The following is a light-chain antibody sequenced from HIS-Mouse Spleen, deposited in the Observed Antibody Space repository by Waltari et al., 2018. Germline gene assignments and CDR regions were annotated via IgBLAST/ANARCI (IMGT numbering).Light chain of an antibody. CDR3: AAWDDSLSGPV. CDR2: RNN. Sequence: QSVLTQPPSASGTPGQRVTISCSGSSSNIGINYVYWYQQLPETAPKLLIYRNNQRPSGVPDRFSGSKSGTSASLAISGLRSEDEADYYCAAWDDSLSGPVFGGGTKLTVL. V-gene: IGLV1-47*01. CDR1: SSNIGINY. J-gene: IGLJ3*02.